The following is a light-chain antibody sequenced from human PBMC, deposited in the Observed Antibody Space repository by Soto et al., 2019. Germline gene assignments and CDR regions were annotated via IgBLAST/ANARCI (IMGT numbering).Light chain of an antibody. CDR1: QSVSSN. CDR2: GAS. CDR3: QQYNNWPRT. V-gene: IGKV3-15*01. J-gene: IGKJ1*01. Sequence: EIVLTQSTDILSLSPGERATLCCRASQSVSSNLAWYQQKPGQAPRLLIYGASTRATGIPARFSGSGSGTEFTLTISSLQSEDFAVYYCQQYNNWPRTFGQGTKVDIK.